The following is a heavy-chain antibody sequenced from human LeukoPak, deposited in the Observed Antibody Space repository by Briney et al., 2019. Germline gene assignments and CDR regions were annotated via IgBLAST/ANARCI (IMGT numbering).Heavy chain of an antibody. CDR3: ARAEGSGRYLYAFDI. CDR1: GCTFTDYY. V-gene: IGHV1-2*02. J-gene: IGHJ3*02. Sequence: ASVKVSCKASGCTFTDYYVHWVRQAPGQGLEWMGWINPNSGGTNYAQKFQGRVTMTRDTSINTAYMELSRLRSDDTAVYYCARAEGSGRYLYAFDIWAQGTMVTVSS. D-gene: IGHD6-19*01. CDR2: INPNSGGT.